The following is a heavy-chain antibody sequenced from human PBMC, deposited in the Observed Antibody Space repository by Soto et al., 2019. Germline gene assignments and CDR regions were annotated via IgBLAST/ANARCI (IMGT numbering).Heavy chain of an antibody. Sequence: QVQLVQSGAEVKKPGSSVKVSCKASGGTFSSYAISWVRQAPGQGLEWMGGIIPIFGTANYAQKFQGRVTITADESTSTAYMELSSLRSEDTAVYYCARTKPRVATTMSYYYGMDVWGQGTTVTVSS. CDR3: ARTKPRVATTMSYYYGMDV. J-gene: IGHJ6*02. V-gene: IGHV1-69*12. CDR1: GGTFSSYA. D-gene: IGHD5-12*01. CDR2: IIPIFGTA.